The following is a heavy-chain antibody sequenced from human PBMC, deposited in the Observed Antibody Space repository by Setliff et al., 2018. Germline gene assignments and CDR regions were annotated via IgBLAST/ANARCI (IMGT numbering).Heavy chain of an antibody. CDR2: MYHSGST. D-gene: IGHD2-2*01. V-gene: IGHV4-38-2*01. Sequence: PSETLSLTCAVSYYSISSGYYWGWIRQPPGKGLEWIGSMYHSGSTYYSPSLESRVTISVDMSKNHLSLKLSSVTAADTAVYYCARTHCTTTSCFYFHYWGQGTVVTVSS. J-gene: IGHJ4*02. CDR1: YYSISSGYY. CDR3: ARTHCTTTSCFYFHY.